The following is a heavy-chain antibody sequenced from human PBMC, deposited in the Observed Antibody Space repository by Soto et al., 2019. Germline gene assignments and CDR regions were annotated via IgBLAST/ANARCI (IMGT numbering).Heavy chain of an antibody. V-gene: IGHV1-69*01. CDR1: GGTFSSYA. J-gene: IGHJ5*02. CDR3: ARVPAAINWFDP. CDR2: IIPIFGTA. Sequence: QVQLVQSGAEVKKPGSSVKVSCKASGGTFSSYAISWVRQAPGQGLEWMGGIIPIFGTANYAQKFQGRVTSTADESTSTAYMELSSLRSEDTAVYDCARVPAAINWFDPWGQGTLVTFSA. D-gene: IGHD2-2*01.